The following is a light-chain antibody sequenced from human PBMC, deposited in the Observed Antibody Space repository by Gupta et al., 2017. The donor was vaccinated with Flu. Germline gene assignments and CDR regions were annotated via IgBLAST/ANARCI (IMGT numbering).Light chain of an antibody. Sequence: DVVMTQSPLSLPVTLGQPASISCRSSQSLVHSNGNTYLTWFQQRPGQSPRRLIYRGSNRDYGVPDRFSGSGSGTDFTLKSSRVEAEDVGIYYGTQCKHWTTFGEGTKVEIK. CDR2: RGS. V-gene: IGKV2-30*02. CDR3: TQCKHWTT. CDR1: QSLVHSNGNTY. J-gene: IGKJ1*01.